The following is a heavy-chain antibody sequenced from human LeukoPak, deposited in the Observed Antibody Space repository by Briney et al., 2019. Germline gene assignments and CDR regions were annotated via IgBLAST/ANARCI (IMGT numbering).Heavy chain of an antibody. CDR1: RFTFSSYA. Sequence: GGSLRLSCAASRFTFSSYAMSWVRQAPGKGLAWVSGLSASGNSAYYADSVMGRFTISRDNSKNTLYLQMNSLRAEDTAVYYCAKVIRSSGWYVDYWGQGTLVTVSS. V-gene: IGHV3-23*01. CDR3: AKVIRSSGWYVDY. CDR2: LSASGNSA. D-gene: IGHD6-19*01. J-gene: IGHJ4*02.